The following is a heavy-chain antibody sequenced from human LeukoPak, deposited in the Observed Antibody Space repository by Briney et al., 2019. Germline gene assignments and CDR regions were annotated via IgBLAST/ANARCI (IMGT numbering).Heavy chain of an antibody. CDR1: GGSFSGYY. V-gene: IGHV4-34*01. CDR2: INHSGST. Sequence: SETLSLTCAVYGGSFSGYYWSWIRQPPGKGLEWIGEINHSGSTNYNPSLKSRVTISVDTSKNQFSLKLSSVTAADMAVYYCARGRPWIQLWLSVRDSYYFDYWGQGTLVTVSS. D-gene: IGHD5-18*01. J-gene: IGHJ4*02. CDR3: ARGRPWIQLWLSVRDSYYFDY.